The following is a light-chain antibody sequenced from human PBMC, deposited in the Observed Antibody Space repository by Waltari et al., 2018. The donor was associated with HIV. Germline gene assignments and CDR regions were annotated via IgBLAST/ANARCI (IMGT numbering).Light chain of an antibody. CDR3: VLYMGSGSWV. CDR2: STN. J-gene: IGLJ3*02. V-gene: IGLV8-61*01. CDR1: SGSVSTNYY. Sequence: QTVVTQEPSFSVSPGGTVTLTCGLSSGSVSTNYYPSWYQQTPGQAPRTLIYSTNTRSSGVPDRFSGSILGNKAALTITGAQAYDESDYYCVLYMGSGSWVFGGGTKLTVL.